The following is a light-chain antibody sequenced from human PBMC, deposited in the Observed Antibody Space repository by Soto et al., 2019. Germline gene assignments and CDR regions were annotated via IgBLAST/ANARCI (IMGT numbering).Light chain of an antibody. CDR2: RAS. V-gene: IGKV3-20*01. CDR3: QQYGSSPRT. CDR1: QRVISTC. Sequence: EIVLMPSPGTLSLSPGQRSSFSGSASQRVISTCLAWYQHRAGQAPTLLIYRASTRATGIPARFSASGSGTDFTLTISSVEPEDFAVYYCQQYGSSPRTFGQGTKVDIK. J-gene: IGKJ1*01.